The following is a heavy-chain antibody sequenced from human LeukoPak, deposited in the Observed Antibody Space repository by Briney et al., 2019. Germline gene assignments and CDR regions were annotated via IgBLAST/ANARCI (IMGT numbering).Heavy chain of an antibody. CDR3: ARDPRRFSLGYYHSSHGYNGMDV. D-gene: IGHD3-3*01. CDR1: GFAFSSYG. V-gene: IGHV3-30*02. CDR2: IQYDGSNK. J-gene: IGHJ6*02. Sequence: PGGSLRLSCAASGFAFSSYGMHWVRQAPGKGLEWVAFIQYDGSNKYYADSVKGRFTISRDNSKNTLYLQMNSLRAEDTAVYYGARDPRRFSLGYYHSSHGYNGMDVWGQGTTVTVSS.